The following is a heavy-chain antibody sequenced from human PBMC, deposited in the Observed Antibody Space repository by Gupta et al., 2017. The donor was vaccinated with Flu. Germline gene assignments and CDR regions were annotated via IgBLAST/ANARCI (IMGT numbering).Heavy chain of an antibody. CDR3: ARDDRGEWLLGSYAFDI. Sequence: QVLLQQSGPGLGKPSPTLSLPCTVSGGSNRSGGYYWSWIRQYPGKGLEWIGYIYYSGSTYYNPSLKSRVTISVDTSKNQFSLKLSSVTAADTAVYYCARDDRGEWLLGSYAFDIWGQGTMVTVSS. CDR1: GGSNRSGGYY. J-gene: IGHJ3*02. V-gene: IGHV4-31*03. CDR2: IYYSGST. D-gene: IGHD3-3*01.